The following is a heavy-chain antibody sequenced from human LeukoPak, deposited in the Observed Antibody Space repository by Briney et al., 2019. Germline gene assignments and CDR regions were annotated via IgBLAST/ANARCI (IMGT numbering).Heavy chain of an antibody. Sequence: PGGSLRLSCAASGFTFSSYSMNWVRQAPGKGLEWVSSSSSSSRYIYYADSVKGRFTISRDNSKNTLYLQMNSLRAEDTAVYYCADHSGYYYMDVWGKGTTVTVSS. J-gene: IGHJ6*03. CDR3: ADHSGYYYMDV. D-gene: IGHD3-10*01. CDR1: GFTFSSYS. V-gene: IGHV3-21*04. CDR2: SSSSSRYI.